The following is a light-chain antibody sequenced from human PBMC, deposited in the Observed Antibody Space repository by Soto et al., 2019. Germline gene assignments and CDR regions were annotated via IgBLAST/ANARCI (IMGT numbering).Light chain of an antibody. V-gene: IGLV2-14*03. CDR1: SSALGGFNF. J-gene: IGLJ1*01. CDR3: ISSTSSTTLGV. CDR2: DVT. Sequence: QSALAQPASVSGSPGQSITISCTGTSSALGGFNFVSWYQHHPGKAPKLIIFDVTTRPSGVSARFSGSKSGNTASLTISGLQAEDAADYYCISSTSSTTLGVFGTGTKLTVL.